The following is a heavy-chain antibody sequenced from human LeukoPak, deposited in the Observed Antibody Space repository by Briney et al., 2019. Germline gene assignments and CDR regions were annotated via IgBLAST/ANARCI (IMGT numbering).Heavy chain of an antibody. CDR2: INPRGGST. V-gene: IGHV1-46*01. CDR1: GGTFSSYA. D-gene: IGHD6-13*01. CDR3: ASTAGSSSWGREY. Sequence: GASVKVSCKASGGTFSSYAISWVRQAPGQGLEWMGIINPRGGSTSYAQKFQGRVTMTRDTSTSTVYMELSSLRSEDTAVYYCASTAGSSSWGREYWGQGTLVTVSS. J-gene: IGHJ4*02.